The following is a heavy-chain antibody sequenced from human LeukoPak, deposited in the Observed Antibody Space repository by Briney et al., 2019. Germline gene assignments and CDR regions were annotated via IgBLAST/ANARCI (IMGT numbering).Heavy chain of an antibody. D-gene: IGHD3-3*01. V-gene: IGHV4-34*01. CDR3: ARAYDFWSGYLRYGMDV. Sequence: QSSETLSLTCAVYGGSFSGYYWSWIRQPPGKGLEWIGEINHSGSTNYNPSLKSRVTISVDTSKNQFSLKLSSVTAADTAVYYCARAYDFWSGYLRYGMDVWGQGTTVTVSS. CDR1: GGSFSGYY. CDR2: INHSGST. J-gene: IGHJ6*02.